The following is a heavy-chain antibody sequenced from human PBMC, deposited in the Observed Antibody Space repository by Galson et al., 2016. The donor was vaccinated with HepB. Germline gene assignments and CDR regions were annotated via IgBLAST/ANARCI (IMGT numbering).Heavy chain of an antibody. V-gene: IGHV3-30*03. CDR2: ISYDASKK. D-gene: IGHD3-16*01. CDR3: AGGGGFSVGAYFDS. CDR1: GFTFGSYG. J-gene: IGHJ4*02. Sequence: SLRLSCAASGFTFGSYGMHWVRQAPGKGLEWVAVISYDASKKHYADSVKGRFTISRDKSKNSLYLQMNSLRAEDTAVYYCAGGGGFSVGAYFDSWGQGTLVTVSS.